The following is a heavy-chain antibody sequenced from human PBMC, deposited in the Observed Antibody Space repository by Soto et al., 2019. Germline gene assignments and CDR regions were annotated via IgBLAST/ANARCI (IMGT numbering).Heavy chain of an antibody. Sequence: EVQLVESGGGLVQPGGSLRLSCAASGFTFSSYWMRWVRQLPGKGLVWVSGMNSDGSFTRYADSVKGRFTISRDNAKNTLYLQMNSLRVADTAMYYCGIVTQGTSGEWGQGTLVTVSS. CDR3: GIVTQGTSGE. V-gene: IGHV3-74*01. D-gene: IGHD3-10*01. CDR1: GFTFSSYW. CDR2: MNSDGSFT. J-gene: IGHJ4*02.